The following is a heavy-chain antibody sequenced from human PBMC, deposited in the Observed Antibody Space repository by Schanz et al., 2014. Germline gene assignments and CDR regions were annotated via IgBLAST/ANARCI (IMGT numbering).Heavy chain of an antibody. CDR3: AKDPSHGDYDYYFDY. CDR1: GFTFSTYA. V-gene: IGHV3-23*01. D-gene: IGHD3-22*01. J-gene: IGHJ4*02. CDR2: ISGSGGST. Sequence: EVQLLDSGGGLVQPGGSLRLSCAASGFTFSTYAMSWVRQAPGKGLEWVSAISGSGGSTYYADSVKGRFTISRDNSKNTRYLQMNSLRAEDTAVYYCAKDPSHGDYDYYFDYWGQGTLXTVSS.